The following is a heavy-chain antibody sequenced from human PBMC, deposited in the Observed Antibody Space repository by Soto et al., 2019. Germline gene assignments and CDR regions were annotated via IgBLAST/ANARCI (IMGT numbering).Heavy chain of an antibody. D-gene: IGHD1-26*01. V-gene: IGHV3-33*01. J-gene: IGHJ4*02. CDR1: GFTFSSYG. CDR2: IWYDGSTK. CDR3: ARAVRVGATDY. Sequence: QVQLVESGGGVVQPGRSLRLSCAASGFTFSSYGMHWVRQAPGKGLEWVAVIWYDGSTKYYADSVKGRFTISRDNSKNTLYLQMNSLRAEDTAVYYCARAVRVGATDYWGQGTLVTVSS.